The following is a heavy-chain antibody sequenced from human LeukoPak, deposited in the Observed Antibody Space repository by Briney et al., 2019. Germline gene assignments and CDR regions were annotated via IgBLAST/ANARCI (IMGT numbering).Heavy chain of an antibody. CDR1: GGTFSSYA. V-gene: IGHV1-69*05. CDR3: ASGTSYDSSGYYLGYYFDY. CDR2: IIPIFGTA. D-gene: IGHD3-22*01. Sequence: SVKVSCKASGGTFSSYAISWVRQAPGQGLEWMGGIIPIFGTANYAQKFQSRVTITTDESTSTAYMELSSLRSEDTAVYYCASGTSYDSSGYYLGYYFDYWGQGTLVTVSS. J-gene: IGHJ4*02.